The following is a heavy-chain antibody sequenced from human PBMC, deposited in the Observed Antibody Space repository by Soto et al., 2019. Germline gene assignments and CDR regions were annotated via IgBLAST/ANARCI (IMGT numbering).Heavy chain of an antibody. Sequence: EVQVVESGGGLVQPGGSLRLSCATSKFTFSAYAMTWVRQAPGEGLEWVSSISGSGGGTSYADSVKGRFSISSDKSKTTLYLRMNSLRVEDTAVYYCTRDPNGDHIGAFDFWGQGIVVTVSS. J-gene: IGHJ3*01. CDR1: KFTFSAYA. V-gene: IGHV3-23*04. CDR2: ISGSGGGT. D-gene: IGHD4-17*01. CDR3: TRDPNGDHIGAFDF.